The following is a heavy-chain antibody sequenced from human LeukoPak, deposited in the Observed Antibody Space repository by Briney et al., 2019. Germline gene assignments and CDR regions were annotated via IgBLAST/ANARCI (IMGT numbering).Heavy chain of an antibody. CDR2: MSGSGGST. Sequence: ETLSLTCTVSGGSISSSSYYWGWIRQPPGKGLEWVSGMSGSGGSTYSADSVKGRFTISRDNSRNTLYLQMNTLRAEDTAVYYCAKDREYSYVYDAFDIWGQGTLVTVSS. CDR3: AKDREYSYVYDAFDI. CDR1: GGSISSSSYY. J-gene: IGHJ3*02. V-gene: IGHV3-23*01. D-gene: IGHD3-16*01.